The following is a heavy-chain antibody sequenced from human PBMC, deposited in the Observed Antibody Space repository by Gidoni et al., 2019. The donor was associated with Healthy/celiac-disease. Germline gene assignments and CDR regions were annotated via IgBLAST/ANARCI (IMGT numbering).Heavy chain of an antibody. V-gene: IGHV3-21*01. CDR3: ARDTTFSETTVVTGYFDY. CDR2: ISSSSSYI. J-gene: IGHJ4*02. Sequence: EVQLVESGGGLVKPGGSLRLSCAASGFPFRSYSMNWVRQAPGKGLEWVSSISSSSSYIYYADSVKGRFTISRDNAKNSLYLQMNSLRAEDTAVYYCARDTTFSETTVVTGYFDYWGQGTLVTVSS. D-gene: IGHD4-17*01. CDR1: GFPFRSYS.